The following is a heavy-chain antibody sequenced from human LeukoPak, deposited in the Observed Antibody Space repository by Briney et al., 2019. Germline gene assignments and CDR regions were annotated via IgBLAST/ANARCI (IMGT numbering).Heavy chain of an antibody. CDR1: GFTVSSSY. V-gene: IGHV3-53*01. D-gene: IGHD3-22*01. Sequence: PGGSLRLSCAASGFTVSSSYMSWVRLAPGKGLEWVSVIYSGGSTYYADSVKGRFTISRDNSKNTLYLQMNSLRAEDTAVYYCARADSQYPDAFDIWGQGTMVTVSS. CDR2: IYSGGST. CDR3: ARADSQYPDAFDI. J-gene: IGHJ3*02.